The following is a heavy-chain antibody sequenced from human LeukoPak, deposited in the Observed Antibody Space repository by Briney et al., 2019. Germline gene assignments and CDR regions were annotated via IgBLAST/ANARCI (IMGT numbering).Heavy chain of an antibody. CDR2: IIPIFGTA. CDR1: GFTFSSYA. J-gene: IGHJ4*02. CDR3: ARAAPYGGNEGVDY. D-gene: IGHD4-23*01. V-gene: IGHV1-69*01. Sequence: GGSLRLSCAASGFTFSSYAISWVRQAPGQGLEWMGGIIPIFGTANYAQKFQGRVTITADESTSTAYMELSSLRSEDTAVYYCARAAPYGGNEGVDYWGQGTLVTVSS.